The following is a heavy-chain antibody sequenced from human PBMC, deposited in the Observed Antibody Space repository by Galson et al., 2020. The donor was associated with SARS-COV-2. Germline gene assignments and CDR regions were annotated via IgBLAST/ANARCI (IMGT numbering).Heavy chain of an antibody. CDR3: ARDPSGYSYGLVSYYYYGMDV. V-gene: IGHV1-18*01. D-gene: IGHD5-18*01. CDR1: GYTFTSYG. J-gene: IGHJ6*02. Sequence: ASVNVSCKASGYTFTSYGISWVRQAPGQGLEWMGWISAYNGNTNYAQKLQGRVTMTTDTSTSTAYMELRSLRSDDTAVYYCARDPSGYSYGLVSYYYYGMDVWGQVTTVTVSS. CDR2: ISAYNGNT.